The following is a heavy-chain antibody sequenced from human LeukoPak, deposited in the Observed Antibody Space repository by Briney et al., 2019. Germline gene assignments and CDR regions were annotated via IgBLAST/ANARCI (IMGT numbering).Heavy chain of an antibody. Sequence: SQTLSLTCTVSGGSISSGSYYWSWIRQPAGKGLEWIGRIYTSGSTNYNPSLKSRVTISVDTSKNQFSLKLSSVTAADTAVYYCARALDIAVAGTGLDYWGQGTLVTVSS. J-gene: IGHJ4*02. V-gene: IGHV4-61*02. D-gene: IGHD6-19*01. CDR3: ARALDIAVAGTGLDY. CDR2: IYTSGST. CDR1: GGSISSGSYY.